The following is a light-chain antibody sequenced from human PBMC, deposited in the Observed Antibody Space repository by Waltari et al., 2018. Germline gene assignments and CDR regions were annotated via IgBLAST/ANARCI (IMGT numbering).Light chain of an antibody. Sequence: DIMMTQSPDSLAVSLGERGTINCKSSQSILFTSNNKNYLAWYQQRPGQPPKLLIYWASTRESGVPDRFSGSGSGTDFTLTISSLQTEDVAVYYCQQYYSTPYTFGQGTKLEI. CDR2: WAS. V-gene: IGKV4-1*01. CDR3: QQYYSTPYT. J-gene: IGKJ2*01. CDR1: QSILFTSNNKNY.